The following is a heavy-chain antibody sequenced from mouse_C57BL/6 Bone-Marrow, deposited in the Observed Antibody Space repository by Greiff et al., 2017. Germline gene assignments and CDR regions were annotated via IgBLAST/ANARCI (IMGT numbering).Heavy chain of an antibody. D-gene: IGHD2-3*01. V-gene: IGHV14-4*01. J-gene: IGHJ2*01. CDR3: SSFDGNYFDF. Sequence: EVQLQESGAELVRPGASVKLSCTASGFNIKDDYIHWVKQRPEQGLEWIGWIDPEIGDTEYASKFQRKATITSDTSSNTAYLQLRSLTSEDTAVYYCSSFDGNYFDFWGQGTPLTVAS. CDR2: IDPEIGDT. CDR1: GFNIKDDY.